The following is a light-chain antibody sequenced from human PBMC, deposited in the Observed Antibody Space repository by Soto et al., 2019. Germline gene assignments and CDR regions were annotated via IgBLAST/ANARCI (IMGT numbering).Light chain of an antibody. J-gene: IGKJ5*01. CDR3: QHTKTNNLPIT. Sequence: VTITCRASQGISNWLAWYQQKPGAAPKLLIYSASNLQSGVPSRFSGSGFGTDFTLTISSLQPEDFATYYCQHTKTNNLPITFGQGTRLEIK. V-gene: IGKV1-12*01. CDR1: QGISNW. CDR2: SAS.